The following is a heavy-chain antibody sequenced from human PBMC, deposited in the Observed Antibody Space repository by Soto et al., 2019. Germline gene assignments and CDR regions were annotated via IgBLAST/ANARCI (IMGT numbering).Heavy chain of an antibody. Sequence: ASVKVSCKASGYTFTSYYMHWVRQAPGQGLEWMGIINPSGGSTSYAQKFQGRVTMTRDTSTSTVYMELSRLRSDDTAVYYCARDGRVRAAAGRGWFDPWGQGTLVTVSS. CDR1: GYTFTSYY. CDR2: INPSGGST. J-gene: IGHJ5*02. V-gene: IGHV1-46*01. D-gene: IGHD6-13*01. CDR3: ARDGRVRAAAGRGWFDP.